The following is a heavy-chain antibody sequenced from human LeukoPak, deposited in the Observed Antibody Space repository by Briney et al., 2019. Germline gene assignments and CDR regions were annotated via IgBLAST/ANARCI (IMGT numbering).Heavy chain of an antibody. D-gene: IGHD2-2*01. CDR2: ISAYNGNT. V-gene: IGHV1-18*01. J-gene: IGHJ6*02. CDR1: GYTFTSYG. CDR3: ARDIGSTRYYYYGMDV. Sequence: GASAKVSCKASGYTFTSYGISWVRQAPGQGLEWMGWISAYNGNTNYAQKLQGRVTMTTDTSTSTAYMELRSLRSDDTAVYYCARDIGSTRYYYYGMDVWGQGTTVTVSS.